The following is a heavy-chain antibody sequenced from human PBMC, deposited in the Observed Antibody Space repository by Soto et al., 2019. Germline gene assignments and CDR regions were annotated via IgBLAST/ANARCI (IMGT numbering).Heavy chain of an antibody. CDR3: ARLGPMVRGVIITNPFDY. D-gene: IGHD3-10*01. V-gene: IGHV4-31*03. CDR1: GGSISSGGYY. J-gene: IGHJ4*02. CDR2: IYYSGST. Sequence: SETLSLTCTVSGGSISSGGYYWSWIRQHPGKGLEWIGYIYYSGSTYYNPSLRSRVTISVDTSKNQFSLKLSSVTAADTAVYYCARLGPMVRGVIITNPFDYWGQGTLVTSPQ.